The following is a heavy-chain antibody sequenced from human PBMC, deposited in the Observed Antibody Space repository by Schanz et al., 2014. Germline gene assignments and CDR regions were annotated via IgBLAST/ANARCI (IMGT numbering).Heavy chain of an antibody. Sequence: EVQLLESGGGLVQPGGSLRLSCAASGFTFSSYAMSWVRQAPGRGLEWVSGITRQGTTYYADFVKGRFSISRDNSKNTLFLQMSSLRAEDTAVYYCARDGDFDYWGQGTLVTVSS. CDR2: ITRQGTT. CDR3: ARDGDFDY. V-gene: IGHV3-23*01. J-gene: IGHJ4*02. CDR1: GFTFSSYA.